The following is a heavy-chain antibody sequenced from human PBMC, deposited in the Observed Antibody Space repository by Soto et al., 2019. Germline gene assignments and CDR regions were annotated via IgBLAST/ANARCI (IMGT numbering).Heavy chain of an antibody. CDR3: IKEARGHSYARL. D-gene: IGHD3-16*01. CDR1: GFLSGNYA. J-gene: IGHJ4*02. V-gene: IGHV3-23*01. Sequence: EVQLLESGGDLVHPGEYLRLSCAASGFLSGNYAIAWIRQAPGTGLEWVSAISDSGVNTYYADSVKGRFTISRDNSKNALYLEMKSLRAGDTAVYYCIKEARGHSYARLWGRGTPVTVSS. CDR2: ISDSGVNT.